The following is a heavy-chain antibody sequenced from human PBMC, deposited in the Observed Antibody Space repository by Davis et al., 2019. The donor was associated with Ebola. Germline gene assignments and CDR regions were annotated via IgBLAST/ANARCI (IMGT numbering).Heavy chain of an antibody. J-gene: IGHJ5*02. Sequence: ASVKVSCKASGYTFTSYGISWVRQAPGQGLEWMGWISAYNGNTNYAQKLQGRVTMTTDTSTSTAYMELSSLRSEDTAVYYCARRRFGLGWFDPWGQGTLVTVSS. V-gene: IGHV1-18*01. CDR3: ARRRFGLGWFDP. D-gene: IGHD3-16*01. CDR1: GYTFTSYG. CDR2: ISAYNGNT.